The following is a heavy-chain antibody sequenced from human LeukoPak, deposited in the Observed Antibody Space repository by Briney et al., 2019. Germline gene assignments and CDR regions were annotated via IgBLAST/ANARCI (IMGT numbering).Heavy chain of an antibody. Sequence: PSETLSLTCTVSGGSISSSRYFWVWIRQPPGKGLEWIGSIYYSGSTYYNPSLESRVTISVDTSKNQFSLKLNSVTAADTAVYYCARHGGLKYGGYEKRFDYWGQGTLVTVSS. CDR2: IYYSGST. CDR1: GGSISSSRYF. D-gene: IGHD5-12*01. V-gene: IGHV4-39*01. CDR3: ARHGGLKYGGYEKRFDY. J-gene: IGHJ4*02.